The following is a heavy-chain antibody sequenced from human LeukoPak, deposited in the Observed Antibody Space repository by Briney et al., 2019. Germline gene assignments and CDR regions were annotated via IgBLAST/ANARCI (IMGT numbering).Heavy chain of an antibody. V-gene: IGHV1-2*02. Sequence: GASVKVSCKASGYTFTGYYVHWVRQAPGQGRVWMGWINPNSGYTHYAQNFQGRVTMTRDTSISTAYMELSRLRSDDTAVYYCASSLPWIQLRPAFDYWGEGTLVTVSS. D-gene: IGHD5-18*01. J-gene: IGHJ4*02. CDR2: INPNSGYT. CDR1: GYTFTGYY. CDR3: ASSLPWIQLRPAFDY.